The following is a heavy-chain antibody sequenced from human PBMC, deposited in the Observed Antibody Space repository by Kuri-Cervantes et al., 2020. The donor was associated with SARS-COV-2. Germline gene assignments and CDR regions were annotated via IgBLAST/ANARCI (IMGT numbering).Heavy chain of an antibody. V-gene: IGHV4-34*01. D-gene: IGHD6-19*01. Sequence: SETLSLTCGVYGGSFSNFLWDWVRQPPGKGLEWIGEINYSGTTNYNPSLKSRVTISVDPSKTLFPLNLTSVTAADTAMYYCARLRRHNDGWFATGYYMDVWGKGTTVTVSS. J-gene: IGHJ6*03. CDR3: ARLRRHNDGWFATGYYMDV. CDR1: GGSFSNFL. CDR2: INYSGTT.